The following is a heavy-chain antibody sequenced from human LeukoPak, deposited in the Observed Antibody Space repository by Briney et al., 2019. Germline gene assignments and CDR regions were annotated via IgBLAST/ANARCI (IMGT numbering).Heavy chain of an antibody. CDR2: ISSSSSYI. CDR1: GFTFSTYS. V-gene: IGHV3-21*01. Sequence: GGSLRLSCAASGFTFSTYSMNWVRQAPGKGLEWVSSISSSSSYIYYADSVKGRFTISRDNAKNSLSLQMNSLRAEDTAVYYCASPRHSSGWYLFDYWGQGTLVTVSS. CDR3: ASPRHSSGWYLFDY. J-gene: IGHJ4*02. D-gene: IGHD6-19*01.